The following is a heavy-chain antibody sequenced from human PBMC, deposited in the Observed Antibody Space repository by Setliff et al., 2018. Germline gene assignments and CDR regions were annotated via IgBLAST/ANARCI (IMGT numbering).Heavy chain of an antibody. J-gene: IGHJ4*02. Sequence: SETLSLTCTVSGGSISTSDYYWGWIRQPPGKRLECMGGMDYSGRHYHNPFLQSRFTISRDNAKNSLYLQMNGLRAEDTAVYYCVRDSGNSRMIDYWGLGTLVTVSS. V-gene: IGHV4-39*02. CDR3: VRDSGNSRMIDY. CDR1: GGSISTSDYY. D-gene: IGHD6-25*01. CDR2: MDYSGRH.